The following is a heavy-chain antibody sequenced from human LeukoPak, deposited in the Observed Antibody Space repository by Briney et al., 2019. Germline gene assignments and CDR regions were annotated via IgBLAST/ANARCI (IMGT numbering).Heavy chain of an antibody. D-gene: IGHD3-22*01. CDR2: ISAYNGNT. V-gene: IGHV1-18*01. CDR3: ARATYYYDSSGYYHPGYFDY. Sequence: GASVKVSCKASGYTFNSYGISWVRQAPGQGLEWMVWISAYNGNTNYAQKLQGRVTMTTDTSTSTAYMELRSLRSDDTAVYYCARATYYYDSSGYYHPGYFDYWGQGTLVTVSS. CDR1: GYTFNSYG. J-gene: IGHJ4*02.